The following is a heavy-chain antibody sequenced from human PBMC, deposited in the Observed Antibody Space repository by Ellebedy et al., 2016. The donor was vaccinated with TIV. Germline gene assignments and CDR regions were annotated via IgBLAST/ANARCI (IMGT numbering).Heavy chain of an antibody. CDR2: INPSGGTT. D-gene: IGHD3-10*01. Sequence: AASVKVSCKTSGYTFTSYYIHWVRQAPGQGLEWMGVINPSGGTTNYAQTFQGRVTMTRDTSTSTVYKELSSLRSEDTAVYYCARDRLSGLGGGGVDVWGQGTTVTVSS. V-gene: IGHV1-46*01. CDR1: GYTFTSYY. J-gene: IGHJ6*02. CDR3: ARDRLSGLGGGGVDV.